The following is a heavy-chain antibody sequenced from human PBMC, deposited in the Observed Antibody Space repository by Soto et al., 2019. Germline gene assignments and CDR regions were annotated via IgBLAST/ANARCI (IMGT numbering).Heavy chain of an antibody. J-gene: IGHJ6*02. CDR2: IIPIFGPA. CDR1: GGTFSSHS. D-gene: IGHD1-1*01. V-gene: IGHV1-69*01. Sequence: QVQLVQSGAEVKKPGSSVKVSCKSSGGTFSSHSINWVRQAPGQGLEWMGGIIPIFGPANFAEKFQGRVTITADESTTTANMELSTLTSEDTAVYYCATGSFTSTGGRIGYHYNAMDVWGQGTTVTVSS. CDR3: ATGSFTSTGGRIGYHYNAMDV.